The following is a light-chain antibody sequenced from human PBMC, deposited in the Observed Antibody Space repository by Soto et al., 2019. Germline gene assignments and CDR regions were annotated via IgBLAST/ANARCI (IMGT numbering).Light chain of an antibody. CDR3: QQYGSSPLT. CDR1: QSVSSNS. V-gene: IGKV3-20*01. CDR2: GAS. J-gene: IGKJ1*01. Sequence: EIVLTQSPGTLSLSPGERATLSCRASQSVSSNSLAWYQQKPGQAPRLLIYGASSRATGIPDRFSGSGSGTDFTLTISRLEPEDFAMYYCQQYGSSPLTFGQGTKVEIK.